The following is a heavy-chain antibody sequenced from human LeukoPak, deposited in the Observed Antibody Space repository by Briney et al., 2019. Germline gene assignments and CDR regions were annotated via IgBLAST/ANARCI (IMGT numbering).Heavy chain of an antibody. D-gene: IGHD5-18*01. J-gene: IGHJ5*02. CDR1: GFTFSSYA. CDR2: ISGSGGST. Sequence: GGSLRLSCAASGFTFSSYAMSWVCQAPGKGLEWVSAISGSGGSTYYADSVKGRFTISRDNSKNTLYLQMNSLRAEDTAVYYCAKVLSLASYGSWGQGTLVTVSS. CDR3: AKVLSLASYGS. V-gene: IGHV3-23*01.